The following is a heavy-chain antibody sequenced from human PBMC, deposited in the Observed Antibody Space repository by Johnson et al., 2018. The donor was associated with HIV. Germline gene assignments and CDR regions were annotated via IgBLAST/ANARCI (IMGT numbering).Heavy chain of an antibody. CDR2: LYSSGNT. J-gene: IGHJ3*01. V-gene: IGHV3-66*01. CDR1: GFNVSNNY. CDR3: TRSKLQFLAPDAFDL. Sequence: VQLVESGGGVVQPGGSLRLSCAASGFNVSNNYMSWVRQPPGQGLEWVSTLYSSGNTYYADSVKGRFTISRDSSRNTLYLQIDTLKVEDTALYYCTRSKLQFLAPDAFDLWGQGTMVTVSS. D-gene: IGHD5-24*01.